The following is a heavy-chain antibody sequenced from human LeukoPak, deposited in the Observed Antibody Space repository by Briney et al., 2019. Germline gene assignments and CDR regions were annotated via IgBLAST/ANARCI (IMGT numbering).Heavy chain of an antibody. CDR2: INWNGGST. D-gene: IGHD6-13*01. V-gene: IGHV3-20*04. Sequence: PGGSLRLSCAASGFTFDDYGMSWVRQAPGKGLEWVSGINWNGGSTGYADSVKGRFTISRDNSKNTLYLQMNSLRAEDTAVYYCAKDSSRSLDYWGQGTLVTVSS. CDR3: AKDSSRSLDY. J-gene: IGHJ4*02. CDR1: GFTFDDYG.